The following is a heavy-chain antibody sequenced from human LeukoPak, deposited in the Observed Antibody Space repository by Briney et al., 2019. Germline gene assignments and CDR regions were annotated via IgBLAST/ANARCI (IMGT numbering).Heavy chain of an antibody. CDR3: ASEVRGVYIDY. Sequence: SETLSLTCTVSGVSISNGGYYWSWIRQHPGKGLEWIGYIYYSGSTYYNPSLKSRVTISMDTSQNQFSLKLNSVTAADTAVYYCASEVRGVYIDYWGQGTLVTVSS. CDR1: GVSISNGGYY. J-gene: IGHJ4*02. V-gene: IGHV4-31*03. CDR2: IYYSGST. D-gene: IGHD3-10*01.